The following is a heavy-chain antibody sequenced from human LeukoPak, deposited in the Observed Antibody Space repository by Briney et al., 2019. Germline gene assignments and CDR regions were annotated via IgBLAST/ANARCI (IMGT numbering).Heavy chain of an antibody. CDR3: IRDFRSADL. J-gene: IGHJ5*02. Sequence: GGSLRLSCVASGFTFSNYWMHWVRQPPGKGLVWVSRIYVDGRTINYADSVKGRFTISRDNAKNTVYLEMNSLSVEDTATYYCIRDFRSADLWGQGTLVTVTS. CDR2: IYVDGRTI. V-gene: IGHV3-74*01. CDR1: GFTFSNYW.